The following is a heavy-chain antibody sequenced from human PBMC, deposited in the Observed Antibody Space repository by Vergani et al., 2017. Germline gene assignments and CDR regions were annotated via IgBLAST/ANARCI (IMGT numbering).Heavy chain of an antibody. CDR1: GFTFSSFA. J-gene: IGHJ4*02. V-gene: IGHV3-23*01. CDR2: IGVSGGGT. CDR3: AKXGRLGSGWPNPFDY. Sequence: EVQLLESGGGLVQPGGSLRLSCAASGFTFSSFAMSWVRQAPGKGLEWVSSIGVSGGGTFYADSVKGRFTFSRDNSKNTLYLQMNSLRAEDTAIYYCAKXGRLGSGWPNPFDYWGQGTLVTVSS. D-gene: IGHD6-19*01.